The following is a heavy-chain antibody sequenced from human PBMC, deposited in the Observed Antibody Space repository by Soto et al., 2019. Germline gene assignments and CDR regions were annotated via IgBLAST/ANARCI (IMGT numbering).Heavy chain of an antibody. CDR3: ARGVTAGVDY. V-gene: IGHV1-8*01. J-gene: IGHJ4*02. Sequence: QVQLVQSGAEARVPGASVKVSCKASGYSFTGLDINWVRQTTGQGLEWMGWMEPSSGRTGYAQKFQGRVTMTRDTSITTAYMELSSLTSDATAFYYCARGVTAGVDYWGQGTLVTVSS. CDR1: GYSFTGLD. D-gene: IGHD1-26*01. CDR2: MEPSSGRT.